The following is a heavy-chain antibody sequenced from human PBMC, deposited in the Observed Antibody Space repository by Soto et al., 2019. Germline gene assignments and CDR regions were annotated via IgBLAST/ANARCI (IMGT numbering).Heavy chain of an antibody. V-gene: IGHV4-39*01. D-gene: IGHD3-10*01. CDR3: ARWVVFGPGITMVRGDLLFDY. CDR2: IYYSGST. J-gene: IGHJ4*02. CDR1: GGSISSSSYY. Sequence: QLQLQESGPGLVKPSETLSLTCTVSGGSISSSSYYWGWIRQPPGKGLEWIGSIYYSGSTYYNPSLKSRVTISVDTSKNQFSLKLSSVTAADTAVYYCARWVVFGPGITMVRGDLLFDYWGQGTLVTVSS.